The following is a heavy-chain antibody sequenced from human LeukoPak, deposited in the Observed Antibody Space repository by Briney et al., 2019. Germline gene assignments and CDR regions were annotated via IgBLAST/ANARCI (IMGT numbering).Heavy chain of an antibody. CDR1: GFTFSSYG. D-gene: IGHD3-9*01. V-gene: IGHV3-33*06. CDR3: ANIFLTGYEDNWFDP. CDR2: IWYDGSNK. Sequence: GGSLRLSCAASGFTFSSYGMHWVRQAPGKGLEWVAVIWYDGSNKYYADSVKGRFTISRDNSKNTLYLQMNSLRAEDTAVYYCANIFLTGYEDNWFDPWGQGTLVTVSS. J-gene: IGHJ5*02.